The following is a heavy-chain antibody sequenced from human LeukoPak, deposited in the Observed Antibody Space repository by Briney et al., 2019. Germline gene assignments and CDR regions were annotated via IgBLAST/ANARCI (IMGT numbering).Heavy chain of an antibody. CDR2: ISGSGGNT. CDR1: GFTFSSYA. CDR3: AKGGEDIVVVPAAVSFDY. D-gene: IGHD2-2*01. Sequence: GGSLRLSCAASGFTFSSYAMSWVRQAPGRGLEWVSAISGSGGNTYYADSVKGRFTISRDNSKNTLYLQMNSLRAEDTAVYYCAKGGEDIVVVPAAVSFDYWGQGTLVTVSS. J-gene: IGHJ4*02. V-gene: IGHV3-23*01.